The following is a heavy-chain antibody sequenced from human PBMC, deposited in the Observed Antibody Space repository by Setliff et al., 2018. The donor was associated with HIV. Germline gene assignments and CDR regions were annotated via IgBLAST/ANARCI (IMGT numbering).Heavy chain of an antibody. V-gene: IGHV7-4-1*02. CDR3: ARGLYGDYGGDLNWLDP. J-gene: IGHJ5*02. D-gene: IGHD4-17*01. CDR1: GYNFENYA. CDR2: ISANSGSP. Sequence: ASVKVSCKTSGYNFENYAINWVRQAPGQGLEWMGWISANSGSPTYAQAFTGRFLFSVDTAVATAYLQINNLKTEDTAVYFCARGLYGDYGGDLNWLDPWGHGTRVTVSS.